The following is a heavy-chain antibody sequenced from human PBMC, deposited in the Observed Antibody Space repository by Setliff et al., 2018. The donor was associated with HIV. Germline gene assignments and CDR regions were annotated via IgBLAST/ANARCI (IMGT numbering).Heavy chain of an antibody. CDR1: GFSFSGYS. CDR2: ISSSSSTI. CDR3: VRPVREPVD. J-gene: IGHJ4*02. Sequence: GGSLRLSCAASGFSFSGYSMNWVRQAPGRGLEWLSYISSSSSTIYYADSVKGRFTISRDNAKNSVYLQMNSLRAEDTAMYYCVRPVREPVDWGRGTLVTVSS. V-gene: IGHV3-48*04. D-gene: IGHD6-19*01.